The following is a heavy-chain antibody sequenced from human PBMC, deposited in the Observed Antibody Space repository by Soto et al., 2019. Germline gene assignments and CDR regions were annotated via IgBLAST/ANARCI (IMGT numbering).Heavy chain of an antibody. CDR3: ARLAPIAAADGMDV. D-gene: IGHD6-13*01. J-gene: IGHJ6*02. V-gene: IGHV4-38-2*01. CDR1: GYSISSGYY. Sequence: SETLSLTCAVSGYSISSGYYWGWIRQSPGKGLEWIGSIYHSGSTYYNPSLKSQVIISVDTSKNQFSLKLSSVTASDTAVYYCARLAPIAAADGMDVWGQGTTVTVSS. CDR2: IYHSGST.